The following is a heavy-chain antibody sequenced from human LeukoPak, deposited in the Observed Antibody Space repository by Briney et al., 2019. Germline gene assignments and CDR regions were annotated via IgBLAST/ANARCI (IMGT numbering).Heavy chain of an antibody. CDR1: GDSINSLDL. J-gene: IGHJ4*02. D-gene: IGHD3-22*01. V-gene: IGHV4-4*02. Sequence: SGTLSLTCTVSGDSINSLDLWSWVRQPPGKGLEWIGEMYLSGTTHSNPSIKSRVTISIDKSKNQFFLNLSSVTAADTAVYYCAGLVGRYSSGLYYYYFDYWGQGTLVTVSS. CDR3: AGLVGRYSSGLYYYYFDY. CDR2: MYLSGTT.